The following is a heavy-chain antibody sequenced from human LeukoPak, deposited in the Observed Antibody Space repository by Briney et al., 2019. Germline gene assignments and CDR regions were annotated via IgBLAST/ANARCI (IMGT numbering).Heavy chain of an antibody. V-gene: IGHV4-39*01. Sequence: SETQSLTCSVSGGSISSSTYYWGWIRQPPGKGLEWIGSIYYSGSTYYNPSLKSRVTIFVDTSKNQFSLKLTSVTAADTAVYYCARQGGGGRAFDIWGQGTMVTVAS. CDR3: ARQGGGGRAFDI. D-gene: IGHD1-26*01. CDR1: GGSISSSTYY. CDR2: IYYSGST. J-gene: IGHJ3*02.